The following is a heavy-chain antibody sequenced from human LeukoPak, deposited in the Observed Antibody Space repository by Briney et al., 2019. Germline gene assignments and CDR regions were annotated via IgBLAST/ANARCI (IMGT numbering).Heavy chain of an antibody. D-gene: IGHD6-19*01. CDR1: GFTFSSYA. Sequence: GGSLRLSCAASGFTFSSYAMSWVRQAPGKGLEWVSAISGSGGSTYYADSVKGRFTISRDNSKNTLYLQMNSLRAEDTAVYYCAKGPAAVAGTGGGCYFDYWGQGTLVTVSS. V-gene: IGHV3-23*01. CDR3: AKGPAAVAGTGGGCYFDY. CDR2: ISGSGGST. J-gene: IGHJ4*02.